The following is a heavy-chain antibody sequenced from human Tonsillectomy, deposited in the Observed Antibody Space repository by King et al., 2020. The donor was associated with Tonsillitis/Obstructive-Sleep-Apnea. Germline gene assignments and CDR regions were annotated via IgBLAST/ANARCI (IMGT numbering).Heavy chain of an antibody. CDR3: ARHNYDFWSGYENDY. J-gene: IGHJ4*02. Sequence: QLVQSGAEVKKPGESLRISCKGSGYSFTSYWISWVRQMPGKGLEWMGRIDPSDSYTNYSPSFHGHVTISADKSISTAYLQWSSLKASDTAMYYCARHNYDFWSGYENDYWGQGTLVTVSS. D-gene: IGHD3-3*01. V-gene: IGHV5-10-1*01. CDR1: GYSFTSYW. CDR2: IDPSDSYT.